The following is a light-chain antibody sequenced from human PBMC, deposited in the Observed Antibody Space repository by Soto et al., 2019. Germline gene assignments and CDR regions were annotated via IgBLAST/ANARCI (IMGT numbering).Light chain of an antibody. J-gene: IGKJ1*01. CDR1: QNIDSG. V-gene: IGKV1-5*03. Sequence: DIQMTQSPSTLSASVGDRVTITCRASQNIDSGSAWYQQKPGKAPKLLIYKASTLESGVPLRFSGSGSGTEFTLTITSLQPDDFATYYCQQYHFFWTFGQGTRVEIK. CDR3: QQYHFFWT. CDR2: KAS.